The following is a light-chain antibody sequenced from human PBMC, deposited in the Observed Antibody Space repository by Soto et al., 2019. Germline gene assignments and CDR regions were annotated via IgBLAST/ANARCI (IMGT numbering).Light chain of an antibody. CDR2: NNN. V-gene: IGLV1-44*01. CDR1: SSNIGSNY. Sequence: QSVLTQPPSASGTPGQRVTISCSGSSSNIGSNYVYWYQQLPGTAPKLLIYNNNQRPSGVPDRFSGSKSGTSATLVITGLQTGDEADYYCGTWDDRLDGNYVFGTGTKVTVL. J-gene: IGLJ1*01. CDR3: GTWDDRLDGNYV.